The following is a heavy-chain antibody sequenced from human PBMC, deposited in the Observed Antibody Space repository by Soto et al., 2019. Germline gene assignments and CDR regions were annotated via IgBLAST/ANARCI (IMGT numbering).Heavy chain of an antibody. V-gene: IGHV4-30-2*01. CDR3: ARVSDV. Sequence: QMQLQESGSGLVKPSQTLSPTCAVSGGSITSGGYSWAWLRQPPGNGLEWLGYIFHSGSTYYNPSLKGRDPKAVDRSKNQFSQKLNSGTAADTAVYYCARVSDVWGQGTTVTVSS. CDR1: GGSITSGGYS. J-gene: IGHJ6*01. CDR2: IFHSGST.